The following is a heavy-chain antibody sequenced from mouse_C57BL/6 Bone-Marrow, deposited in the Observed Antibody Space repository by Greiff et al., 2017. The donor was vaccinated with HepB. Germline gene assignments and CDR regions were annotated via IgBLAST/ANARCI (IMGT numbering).Heavy chain of an antibody. Sequence: VQLQQSGPELVKPGASVKISCKASGYSFTGYYMNWVKQSPEKSLEWIGEINPSTGGTTYNQKFKAKATLTVDKSSSTAYMQLKSLTSEDSAVYYCAIGTTVVGRFAYWGQGTLVTVSA. CDR3: AIGTTVVGRFAY. CDR1: GYSFTGYY. J-gene: IGHJ3*01. V-gene: IGHV1-42*01. CDR2: INPSTGGT. D-gene: IGHD1-1*01.